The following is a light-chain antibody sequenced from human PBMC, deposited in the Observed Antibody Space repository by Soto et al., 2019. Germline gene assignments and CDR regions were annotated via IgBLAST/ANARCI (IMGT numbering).Light chain of an antibody. CDR2: GAS. CDR3: QHYGSSPWT. CDR1: QSVGSNF. Sequence: EIVLTQSAVTLSLSPLERATLSCIASQSVGSNFLAWYQQKPGQAPRLLIYGASSRATGIPDRFSGSGSGTDFTLTISRLEPADFAVYYCQHYGSSPWTFGQGTKVDIK. V-gene: IGKV3-20*01. J-gene: IGKJ1*01.